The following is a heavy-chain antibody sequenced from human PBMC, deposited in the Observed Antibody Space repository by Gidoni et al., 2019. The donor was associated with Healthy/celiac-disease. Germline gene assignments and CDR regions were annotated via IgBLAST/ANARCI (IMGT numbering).Heavy chain of an antibody. J-gene: IGHJ6*02. CDR3: TRRDYGDYAYYYYGMDV. D-gene: IGHD4-17*01. Sequence: EVQLVESGGGMVKPGRSLRLSCTASGFTFGDYAMSWFRQAPGKGLEWVGFIRSKAYGGTTEYAASVKGRFTISRDDSKSIAYLQMNSLKTEDTAVYYCTRRDYGDYAYYYYGMDVWGQGTTVTVSS. CDR1: GFTFGDYA. CDR2: IRSKAYGGTT. V-gene: IGHV3-49*05.